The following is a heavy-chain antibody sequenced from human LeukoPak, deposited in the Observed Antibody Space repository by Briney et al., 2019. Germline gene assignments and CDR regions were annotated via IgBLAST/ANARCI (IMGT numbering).Heavy chain of an antibody. Sequence: SETLSLTCAVYGGSFSGYYWSWIRQPPGKGLEWIGEINHSGSTNYNPSLKSRVTISLDTSKSQFSLKLSSVTAADTAVYYCARHSTGYSSDYWGQGTLVTVSS. V-gene: IGHV4-34*01. CDR2: INHSGST. D-gene: IGHD6-13*01. J-gene: IGHJ4*02. CDR1: GGSFSGYY. CDR3: ARHSTGYSSDY.